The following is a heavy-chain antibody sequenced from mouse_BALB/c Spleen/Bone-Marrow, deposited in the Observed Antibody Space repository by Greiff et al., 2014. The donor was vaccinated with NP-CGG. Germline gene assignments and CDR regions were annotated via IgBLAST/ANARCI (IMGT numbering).Heavy chain of an antibody. CDR2: ILPGSVTT. V-gene: IGHV1-9*01. CDR3: ARDHFDL. Sequence: VKLQESGAELMKPGASVKISCKATGYTFSSYWIEWVKQRPGHGLEWIGEILPGSVTTNYNGRFKGKATFTADTSSNTANMQLSRLTSEDSAVYYCARDHFDLWGAGTTLTVSS. J-gene: IGHJ2*01. CDR1: GYTFSSYW.